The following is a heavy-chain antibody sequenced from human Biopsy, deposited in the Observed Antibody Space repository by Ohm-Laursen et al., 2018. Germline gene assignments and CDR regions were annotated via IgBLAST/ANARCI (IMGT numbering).Heavy chain of an antibody. CDR1: GASVRSHF. D-gene: IGHD3-3*01. V-gene: IGHV4-59*08. CDR3: ARLSTLFGVADFTDV. J-gene: IGHJ4*02. CDR2: ISNSGTT. Sequence: SETLPLTCTLSGASVRSHFLTWIRQPPGKGLQWIGSISNSGTTKSSPSLKSRVNISLHTSKNQLSLKLTSVTAADTAVYYCARLSTLFGVADFTDVWGQGTLVTVSS.